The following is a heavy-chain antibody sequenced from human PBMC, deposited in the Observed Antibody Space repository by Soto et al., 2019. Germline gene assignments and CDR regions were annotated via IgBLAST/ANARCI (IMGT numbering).Heavy chain of an antibody. CDR2: IKQDGSEK. V-gene: IGHV3-7*01. D-gene: IGHD4-4*01. Sequence: GGSLRLSCAASGFTFSSYWMSWVRQAPGKGLEWVANIKQDGSEKYYVDSVKGRFTISRDNAKNSLYLQMNSLRAEDTAVYYCARDLSNYESYYYYYYMDVWGKGTTVTV. CDR1: GFTFSSYW. J-gene: IGHJ6*03. CDR3: ARDLSNYESYYYYYYMDV.